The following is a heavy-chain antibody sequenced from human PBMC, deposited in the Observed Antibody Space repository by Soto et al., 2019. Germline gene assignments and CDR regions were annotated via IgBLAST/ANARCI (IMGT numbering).Heavy chain of an antibody. J-gene: IGHJ4*02. CDR1: GDSVSSNGAA. D-gene: IGHD4-4*01. V-gene: IGHV6-1*01. CDR2: TYYRSRWYS. Sequence: PSQTLSLPCAISGDSVSSNGAAWNWIRQSPSRGLEWLGRTYYRSRWYSDYAPSVKSRINVNPDTSQHQFSLQLNSVTPEDTAIYYCARDHPRFHSAFDFWGQGTLVTVSS. CDR3: ARDHPRFHSAFDF.